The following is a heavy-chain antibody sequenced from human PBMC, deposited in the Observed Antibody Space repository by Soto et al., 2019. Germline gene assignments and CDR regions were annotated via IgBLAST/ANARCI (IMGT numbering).Heavy chain of an antibody. V-gene: IGHV3-23*01. CDR2: ISGSGGST. CDR1: GFTFSNYA. Sequence: GGSLRLSCAASGFTFSNYAMTGVRQDPGKGLEWVSKISGSGGSTYYADSLRGRFTISRDNSKNTLYLQMNSLRAEDTAVYYCAKAGRYCSSISCSYFDYWGQGTLVTVSS. J-gene: IGHJ4*02. CDR3: AKAGRYCSSISCSYFDY. D-gene: IGHD2-2*01.